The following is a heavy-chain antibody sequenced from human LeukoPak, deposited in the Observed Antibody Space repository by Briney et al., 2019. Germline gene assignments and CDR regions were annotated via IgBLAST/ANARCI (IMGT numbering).Heavy chain of an antibody. V-gene: IGHV1-24*01. J-gene: IGHJ4*02. CDR2: IDPDDGET. CDR3: AAVSGSYTLLDC. D-gene: IGHD1-26*01. CDR1: GYTLTELS. Sequence: ASVKVSCKVSGYTLTELSIHWVRQAPGKGLGWVGGIDPDDGETIYSPKFQGRVTMTEDTSTDTAHLVLSGLRSEDTAVYFCAAVSGSYTLLDCWGQGTPVTVSS.